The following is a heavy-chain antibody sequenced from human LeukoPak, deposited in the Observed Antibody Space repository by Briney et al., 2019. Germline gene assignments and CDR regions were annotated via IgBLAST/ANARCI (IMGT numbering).Heavy chain of an antibody. Sequence: SVKVSCKASGGTFSSYAISWVRQAPGQGLEWMGGIIPIFGTANYAKKFQGRVTITADKSTSTAYMELSSLRSEDTAVYYCARVLAYYGSGTGLNYYYMDVWGKGTTVTVSS. J-gene: IGHJ6*03. V-gene: IGHV1-69*06. CDR2: IIPIFGTA. CDR3: ARVLAYYGSGTGLNYYYMDV. CDR1: GGTFSSYA. D-gene: IGHD3-10*01.